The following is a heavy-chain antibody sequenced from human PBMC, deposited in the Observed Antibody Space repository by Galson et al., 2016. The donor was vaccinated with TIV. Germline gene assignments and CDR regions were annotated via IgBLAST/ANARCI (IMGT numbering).Heavy chain of an antibody. J-gene: IGHJ4*02. CDR3: ARMSALGGAIDY. D-gene: IGHD3-16*01. Sequence: PALVTPTQTLTLTCSFSGFSLGTSGMRVSWIRQPPGKALEWLARIDWDDDKFYSTSLKTRLTISKDPSKDQVVLTMTNMDPIATATYYCARMSALGGAIDYWGQGTLVTVSS. CDR2: IDWDDDK. V-gene: IGHV2-70*04. CDR1: GFSLGTSGMR.